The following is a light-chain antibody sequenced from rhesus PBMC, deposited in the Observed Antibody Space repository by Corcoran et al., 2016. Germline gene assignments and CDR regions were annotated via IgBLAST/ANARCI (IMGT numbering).Light chain of an antibody. CDR3: LQDYSTPYS. CDR1: QGLNKE. J-gene: IGKJ2*01. V-gene: IGKV1-94*01. CDR2: AAY. Sequence: DIQMTQSPSSLSASVGDRVTVTCRASQGLNKELSWYQQKPGKAPTFLIYAAYLLQTGVSSRFSGTGSGTEYTLTISGLQPEDVATYYCLQDYSTPYSFGQGTKVEIK.